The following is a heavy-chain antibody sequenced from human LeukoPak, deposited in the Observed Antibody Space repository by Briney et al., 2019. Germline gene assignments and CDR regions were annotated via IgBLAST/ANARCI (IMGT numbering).Heavy chain of an antibody. V-gene: IGHV3-66*01. CDR3: ARSAGSSWYQYYFDY. CDR2: IYSGGST. J-gene: IGHJ4*02. D-gene: IGHD6-13*01. Sequence: GGSLRLSCAASGFTVSSNYMSWVRQAPGKGLEWVSVIYSGGSTYYADSVKGRFTISRDNSKNTLYLQMNSLRAEDTAVYYCARSAGSSWYQYYFDYWGQGTPVTVSS. CDR1: GFTVSSNY.